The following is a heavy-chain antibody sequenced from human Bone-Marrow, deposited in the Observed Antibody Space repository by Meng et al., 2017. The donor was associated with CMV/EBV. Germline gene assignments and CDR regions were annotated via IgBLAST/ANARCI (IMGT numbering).Heavy chain of an antibody. CDR3: ARGVMDV. Sequence: GESLKISCAASGFTVSSNYMSWVRQAPGKGLEWVSVIYSGGSTYYADSVKGRFTISRDNSKNTLYLQMNSLRAEDTAVYYCARGVMDVWGQGTTVTVSS. CDR2: IYSGGST. J-gene: IGHJ6*02. CDR1: GFTVSSNY. V-gene: IGHV3-53*01.